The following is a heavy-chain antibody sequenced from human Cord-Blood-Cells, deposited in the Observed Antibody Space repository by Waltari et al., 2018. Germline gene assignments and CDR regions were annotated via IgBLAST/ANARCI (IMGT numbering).Heavy chain of an antibody. Sequence: QVQLQQWGAGLLKPSETLSLTCAVYGGSFSGYYWSWIRQPPGKGLEWIGEINHSGITNYNPSLKSRVTISVDTSKNQFSLKLSSVTAADTAVYYCARDSVSGNWYFDLWGRGTLVTVSS. J-gene: IGHJ2*01. CDR3: ARDSVSGNWYFDL. D-gene: IGHD2-21*01. V-gene: IGHV4-34*01. CDR1: GGSFSGYY. CDR2: INHSGIT.